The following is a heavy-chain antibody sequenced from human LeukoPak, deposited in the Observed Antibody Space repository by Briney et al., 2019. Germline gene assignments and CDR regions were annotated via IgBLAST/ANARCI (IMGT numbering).Heavy chain of an antibody. CDR1: GGSISSSSYY. Sequence: PSETRSLTCTVSGGSISSSSYYWGWIRQPPGKGLEWIGSIYYSGSTYYNPSLKSRVTISVDTSKNQFSLKLSSVTAADTAVYYSARHGYYDILNGYRPYFDYWGQGTLLTVSS. D-gene: IGHD3-9*01. CDR2: IYYSGST. J-gene: IGHJ4*02. V-gene: IGHV4-39*01. CDR3: ARHGYYDILNGYRPYFDY.